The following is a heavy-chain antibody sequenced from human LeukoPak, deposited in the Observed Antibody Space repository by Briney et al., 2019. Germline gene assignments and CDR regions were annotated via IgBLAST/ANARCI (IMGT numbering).Heavy chain of an antibody. CDR2: ITPAGSEK. CDR3: VSGGDSGY. D-gene: IGHD2-21*02. V-gene: IGHV3-7*03. CDR1: RFTFSTNW. J-gene: IGHJ4*02. Sequence: GGSLRLSCAASRFTFSTNWMGWVRQAPGKGLEWVASITPAGSEKYYADSMKGRFTISRDNAKNSLFLQMNSLRADDTGVYFCVSGGDSGYWGQGTLVTVSS.